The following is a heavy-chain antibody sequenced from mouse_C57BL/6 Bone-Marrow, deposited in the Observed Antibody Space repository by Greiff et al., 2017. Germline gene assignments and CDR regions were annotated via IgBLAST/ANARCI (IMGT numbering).Heavy chain of an antibody. Sequence: QVQLQQSGAELVRPGASVTLSCKASGYTFTDYEMHWVKQTPVHGLEWIGAIYPETGGTAYNQKFKGKAILTADKSSSTAYMQLRSLTSEDAAVYYCTRGVPYAMDYWGQGTSVTVSS. CDR1: GYTFTDYE. V-gene: IGHV1-15*01. CDR3: TRGVPYAMDY. J-gene: IGHJ4*01. CDR2: IYPETGGT.